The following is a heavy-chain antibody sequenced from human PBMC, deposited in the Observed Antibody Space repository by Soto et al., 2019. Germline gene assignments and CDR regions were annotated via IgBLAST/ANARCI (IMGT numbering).Heavy chain of an antibody. CDR3: ATGVIWIGYFTVDS. Sequence: VKVSCKASGGSFGKSAINWVRQTPGQGLEWLGGFIPVYRTLNYAQKFQGRVTITADESTGTAYMTLSSLASDDTAVYYCATGVIWIGYFTVDSWGQGTRVTV. CDR1: GGSFGKSA. CDR2: FIPVYRTL. V-gene: IGHV1-69*01. J-gene: IGHJ4*02. D-gene: IGHD3-3*01.